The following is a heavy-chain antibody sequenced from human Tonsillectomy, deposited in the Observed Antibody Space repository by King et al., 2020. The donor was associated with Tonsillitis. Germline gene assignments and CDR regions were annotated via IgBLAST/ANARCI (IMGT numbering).Heavy chain of an antibody. Sequence: VQLVESGGGVVQPGRSLRLSCAASGFSFRTYGMHWVRQAPGQGLDLGAVISYDERKKFYADSVKGRFTISRHNSKNTLYLQMNSLRAEDTAVYYCAKDYSDDSWWYFDLWGRGTLVTVSS. CDR1: GFSFRTYG. J-gene: IGHJ2*01. CDR3: AKDYSDDSWWYFDL. CDR2: ISYDERKK. V-gene: IGHV3-30*18. D-gene: IGHD3-3*01.